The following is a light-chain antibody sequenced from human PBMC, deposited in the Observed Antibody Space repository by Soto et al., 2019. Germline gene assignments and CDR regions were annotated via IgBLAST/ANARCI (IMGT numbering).Light chain of an antibody. Sequence: DIQMSQAPSTLSGSVGDRVTITCRASQTTSSWLAWYQQKPGKAPKLLIYKASTLKSGVPSRFSGSGSGTEFTLTLSSLQPDDFATYYCQHYNSYSEAFGQGTK. CDR3: QHYNSYSEA. J-gene: IGKJ1*01. V-gene: IGKV1-5*03. CDR2: KAS. CDR1: QTTSSW.